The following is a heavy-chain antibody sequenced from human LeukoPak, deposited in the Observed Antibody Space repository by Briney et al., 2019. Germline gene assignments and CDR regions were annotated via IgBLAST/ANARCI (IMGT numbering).Heavy chain of an antibody. J-gene: IGHJ6*03. CDR2: ITIGGNN. CDR1: GGSISSYY. V-gene: IGHV4-4*07. CDR3: ARGWCCSGGICHSSMDV. D-gene: IGHD2-15*01. Sequence: VTPSETLSLTCTVSGGSISSYYWSWIRQPAGKGLEWIGRITIGGNNDYNPSLKSRVTMSADTSKNQFSLRLSSVTAADTAFYYCARGWCCSGGICHSSMDVWGKGTTVTVSS.